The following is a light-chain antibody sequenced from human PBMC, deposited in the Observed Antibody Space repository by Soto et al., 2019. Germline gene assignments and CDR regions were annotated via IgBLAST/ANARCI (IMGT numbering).Light chain of an antibody. CDR2: DAS. V-gene: IGKV1-5*01. J-gene: IGKJ1*01. CDR3: QQYNSYLWT. CDR1: QSISSW. Sequence: DIQMTQSPSTLSASVGDRVTITCRARQSISSWLAWYQQKPGKAPKLLIYDASSLESGVPSRFSGSGSGTEFTRTLSSLKPDDFATYYCQQYNSYLWTFGQGTKVEIK.